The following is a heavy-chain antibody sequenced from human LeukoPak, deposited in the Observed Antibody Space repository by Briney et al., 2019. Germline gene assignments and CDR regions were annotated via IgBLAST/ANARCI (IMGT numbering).Heavy chain of an antibody. CDR1: GGSFSGYY. Sequence: SETLSLTCAVYGGSFSGYYWSWIRQLPGKGLEWIGEINHSGSTNYNPSLKSRVTISVVTSKNQFSLKLSSVTAADTAVYYCASRTTVTPGFDYWGQGTLVTVSS. CDR3: ASRTTVTPGFDY. V-gene: IGHV4-34*01. J-gene: IGHJ4*02. D-gene: IGHD4-11*01. CDR2: INHSGST.